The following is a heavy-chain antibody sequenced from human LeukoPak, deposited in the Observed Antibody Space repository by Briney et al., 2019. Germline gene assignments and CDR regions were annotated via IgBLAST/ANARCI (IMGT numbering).Heavy chain of an antibody. CDR2: IYYSGST. D-gene: IGHD3-3*01. Sequence: PSETLSLTCAVYGGSFNGYYWSWIRQPPGKGLEWIGSIYYSGSTYYNPSLKSRVTISVDTSKNQFSLKLSSVTAADTAVYYCARHGVGRVLRFLEWLSAPTFDYWGQGTLVTVSS. CDR3: ARHGVGRVLRFLEWLSAPTFDY. V-gene: IGHV4-34*01. CDR1: GGSFNGYY. J-gene: IGHJ4*02.